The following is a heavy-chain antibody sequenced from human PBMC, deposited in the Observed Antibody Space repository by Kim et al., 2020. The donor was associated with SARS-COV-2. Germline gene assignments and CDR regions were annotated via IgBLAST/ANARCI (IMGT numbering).Heavy chain of an antibody. CDR2: ISYDGSNK. V-gene: IGHV3-30*04. CDR3: ARELGLSREASFFDWLFDY. CDR1: GFTFSSYA. J-gene: IGHJ4*02. D-gene: IGHD3-9*01. Sequence: GGSLRLSCAASGFTFSSYAMHWVRQAPGKGLEWVAVISYDGSNKYYADSVKGRFTISRDNSKNTLYLQMNSLRAEDTAVYYCARELGLSREASFFDWLFDYWGQGTLVTVSS.